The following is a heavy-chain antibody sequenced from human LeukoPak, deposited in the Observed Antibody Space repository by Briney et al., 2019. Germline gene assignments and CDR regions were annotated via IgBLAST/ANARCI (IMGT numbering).Heavy chain of an antibody. Sequence: GGSLRLSCAASGFTFSSYWMHWVHQAPGKGLVWVSRINSDGSSTTYADSVKGRFTISRDNAKNTLYLQMNSLRAEDTAMYYCVRQYSYDSSGYYPWDYWGQGTLVTVSS. V-gene: IGHV3-74*01. CDR3: VRQYSYDSSGYYPWDY. CDR2: INSDGSST. D-gene: IGHD3-22*01. J-gene: IGHJ4*02. CDR1: GFTFSSYW.